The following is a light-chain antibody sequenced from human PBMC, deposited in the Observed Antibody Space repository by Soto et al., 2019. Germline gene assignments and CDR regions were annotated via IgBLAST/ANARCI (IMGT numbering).Light chain of an antibody. CDR2: STN. J-gene: IGLJ2*01. CDR1: SGSVSTSYY. V-gene: IGLV8-61*01. CDR3: GLYMGSGISV. Sequence: QTVVTQAPSFSVSPGGTVTLTCGLSSGSVSTSYYPSWYQQTPGQAPRTLIYSTNTRSSGVPDRFSGSILGNKAALTITGAQADDESDYYCGLYMGSGISVFGGGTKLTVL.